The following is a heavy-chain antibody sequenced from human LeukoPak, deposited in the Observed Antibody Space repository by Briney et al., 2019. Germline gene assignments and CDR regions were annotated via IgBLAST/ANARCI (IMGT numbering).Heavy chain of an antibody. CDR3: ARVLRSSGSSEPDY. CDR2: IYPGDSDT. D-gene: IGHD3-10*01. J-gene: IGHJ4*02. V-gene: IGHV5-51*01. Sequence: GESLKISCKGSGYSFTTYWIGWVRQMPGKGLEWMGIIYPGDSDTRYSPSFQGQVTISADKSISTAYLQWSGLKASDTAMYYCARVLRSSGSSEPDYWGQGTLVTVSS. CDR1: GYSFTTYW.